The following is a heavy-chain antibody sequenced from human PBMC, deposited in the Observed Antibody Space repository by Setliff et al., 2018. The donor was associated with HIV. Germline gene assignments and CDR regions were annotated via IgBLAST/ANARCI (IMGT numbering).Heavy chain of an antibody. CDR3: AKDAGVTGGLYRYYIDA. CDR1: GVSIDKNY. CDR2: VYMSGKT. J-gene: IGHJ6*03. Sequence: SETLSLTCTVSGVSIDKNYWSWVRRPPGKGLEWIGRVYMSGKTNYSPSLKSRVTMSADTSKNQVSLKLTSVTAADTAVYYCAKDAGVTGGLYRYYIDAWGNGTSVTVSS. D-gene: IGHD2-8*01. V-gene: IGHV4-4*07.